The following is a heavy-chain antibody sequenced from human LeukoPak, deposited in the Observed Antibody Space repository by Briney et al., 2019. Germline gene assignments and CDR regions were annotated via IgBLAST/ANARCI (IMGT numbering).Heavy chain of an antibody. CDR2: MSYDGTNK. V-gene: IGHV3-30*18. Sequence: GGSLRLSCAASGFTFSSYGMNWVRQAPGKGLEWVAVMSYDGTNKFYADSVKGRFTISRDNSKNTVYLQMNSLRAEDTTVYYCANGGWYGGRASPDYWGQGTLVTVSS. D-gene: IGHD6-19*01. J-gene: IGHJ4*02. CDR3: ANGGWYGGRASPDY. CDR1: GFTFSSYG.